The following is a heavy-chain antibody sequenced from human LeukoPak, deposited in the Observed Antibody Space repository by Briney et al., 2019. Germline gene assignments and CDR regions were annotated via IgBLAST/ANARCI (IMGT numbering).Heavy chain of an antibody. Sequence: SETLSLTCAVSGGSISGSNWWSWVRQPPGKGLEWIGEIYHSGSTNYNPSLKSRVTISVDKSKNQFSLKLSSVTAADTAVYYCARVTPLVVPAATNWFDPWGQGTLVTVSS. CDR3: ARVTPLVVPAATNWFDP. D-gene: IGHD2-2*01. CDR1: GGSISGSNW. J-gene: IGHJ5*02. V-gene: IGHV4-4*02. CDR2: IYHSGST.